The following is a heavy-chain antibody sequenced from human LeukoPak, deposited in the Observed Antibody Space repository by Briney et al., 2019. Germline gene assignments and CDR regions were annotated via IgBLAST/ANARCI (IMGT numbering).Heavy chain of an antibody. D-gene: IGHD6-19*01. Sequence: GGSLRLSCAASGFSVSSNYLVWVRLPPGKGLEWVSVIYSDASTYYADSVKGRFTISRDNSKNTLYLQMNSLRPEDTSVYYCVRLTVSGQLDYWGQGTLVTLSS. V-gene: IGHV3-66*01. CDR1: GFSVSSNY. CDR3: VRLTVSGQLDY. J-gene: IGHJ4*02. CDR2: IYSDAST.